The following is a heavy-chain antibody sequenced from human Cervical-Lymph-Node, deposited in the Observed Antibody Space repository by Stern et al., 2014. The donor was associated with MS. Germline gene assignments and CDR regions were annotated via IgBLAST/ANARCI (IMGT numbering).Heavy chain of an antibody. CDR2: INGDGRNI. V-gene: IGHV3-74*02. Sequence: EMQLVESGGGLVQPGGSLRLSCAASEFTFGRYWMHWVRQAPGKGLVWVSHINGDGRNINYADSVKGRFTISRDNAKNTLYLQMNSLRAEDTAMHYCARGTHSYYGTDVWGQGTTVTVSS. J-gene: IGHJ6*02. D-gene: IGHD1/OR15-1a*01. CDR1: EFTFGRYW. CDR3: ARGTHSYYGTDV.